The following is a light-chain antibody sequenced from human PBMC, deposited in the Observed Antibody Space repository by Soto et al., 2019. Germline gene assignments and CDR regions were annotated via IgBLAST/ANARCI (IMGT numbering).Light chain of an antibody. CDR2: GAS. J-gene: IGKJ3*01. Sequence: EIVLTQSPGTLYLSPGERATLSCRASQSLSINSLAWYQQKPGQSPRLLVYGASTRDTGIPDRFRGSGSGTDFALTISSLEPEDFAMYYCQQYDGSPLTFGPGTKVDIK. CDR3: QQYDGSPLT. CDR1: QSLSINS. V-gene: IGKV3-20*01.